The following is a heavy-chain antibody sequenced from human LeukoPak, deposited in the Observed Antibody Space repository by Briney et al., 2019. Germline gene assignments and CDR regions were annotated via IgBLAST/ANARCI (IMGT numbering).Heavy chain of an antibody. CDR1: GFTFSSYW. Sequence: GGSLRLSCAASGFTFSSYWMHWARQAPGKGLVWVSRINTDGSGTTYADSVKGRFTVSRDNAQNTLFLQMNSLRAEDTAVYFCARVYGGNAAFDHWGQGTLVTVSS. D-gene: IGHD4-23*01. CDR2: INTDGSGT. CDR3: ARVYGGNAAFDH. J-gene: IGHJ4*02. V-gene: IGHV3-74*01.